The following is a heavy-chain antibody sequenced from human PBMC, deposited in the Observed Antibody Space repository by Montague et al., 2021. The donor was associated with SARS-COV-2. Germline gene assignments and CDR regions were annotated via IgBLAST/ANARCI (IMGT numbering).Heavy chain of an antibody. J-gene: IGHJ5*02. D-gene: IGHD3-10*01. CDR1: GGSISSSSNY. V-gene: IGHV4-39*01. CDR2: IYYSGST. CDR3: ARLVWFGELSSEDWFDP. Sequence: SETLSLTCTVSGGSISSSSNYWGCIRQPPGKGLEWIGSIYYSGSTYYNSSLKSRVTISVDTSKNQFSLKLNSVTAADTAVYYCARLVWFGELSSEDWFDPWGQGTLVTVSS.